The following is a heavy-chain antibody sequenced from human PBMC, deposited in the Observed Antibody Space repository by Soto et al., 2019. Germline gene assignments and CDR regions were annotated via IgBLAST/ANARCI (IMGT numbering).Heavy chain of an antibody. Sequence: VQLEQSGAEVKKPGSSVKVSCTSSGDILSGYTFSWVRQAPGQGLEWMGRIIPIIGAPFVTQKFQDRVAFTADRSTNTVYMELRSLTSEDTAVYYCARVSGTTEWISGMDVGGKGTTVTVSS. CDR2: IIPIIGAP. CDR3: ARVSGTTEWISGMDV. D-gene: IGHD1-1*01. V-gene: IGHV1-69*08. J-gene: IGHJ6*04. CDR1: GDILSGYT.